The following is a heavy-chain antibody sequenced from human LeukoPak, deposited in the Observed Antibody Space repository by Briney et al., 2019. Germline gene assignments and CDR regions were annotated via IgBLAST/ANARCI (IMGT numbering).Heavy chain of an antibody. J-gene: IGHJ4*02. CDR2: ISTDGSQT. Sequence: GGSLRLSCAASGFTFSNYWMHWVRQAPGKGLMWVSQISTDGSQTFYADSVKGRFTISRDNAKNTLFLQMDSLRPEDTAVYSCVRSLRSADFWGQGTLVTVSS. CDR1: GFTFSNYW. CDR3: VRSLRSADF. V-gene: IGHV3-74*01.